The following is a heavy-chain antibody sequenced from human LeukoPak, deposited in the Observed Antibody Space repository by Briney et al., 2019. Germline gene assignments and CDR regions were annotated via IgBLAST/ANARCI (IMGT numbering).Heavy chain of an antibody. CDR2: ISASGGST. J-gene: IGHJ4*02. D-gene: IGHD5-12*01. CDR1: GFTFSNYV. CDR3: AKVGEYSGYDSLGDS. V-gene: IGHV3-23*01. Sequence: GGSLRLSCAASGFTFSNYVMTWVRQAPGKGLEWVSGISASGGSTYYADSVKGLFTISRDNSKNTLFVQMNSLRAEDTAIYYCAKVGEYSGYDSLGDSWGQGALVTVSS.